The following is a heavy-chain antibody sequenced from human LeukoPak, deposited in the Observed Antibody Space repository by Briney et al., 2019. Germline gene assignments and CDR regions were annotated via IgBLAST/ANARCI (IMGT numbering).Heavy chain of an antibody. CDR3: AREAPWQQGFDY. D-gene: IGHD6-13*01. Sequence: SQTLSLTCTVSGGSISSGDYYWSWIRQPPGKGLEWIGYIYYSGSTYYNPSLKSRVTISVDTSKNQFSLKLGSVTAADTAVYYCAREAPWQQGFDYWGQGTLVTVSS. CDR2: IYYSGST. J-gene: IGHJ4*02. CDR1: GGSISSGDYY. V-gene: IGHV4-30-4*08.